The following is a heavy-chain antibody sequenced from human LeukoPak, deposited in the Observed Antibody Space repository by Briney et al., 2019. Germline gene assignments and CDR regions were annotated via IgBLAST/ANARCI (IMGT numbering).Heavy chain of an antibody. CDR1: GFTFSNAW. CDR2: IKSKTDGGTT. D-gene: IGHD3-10*01. CDR3: TTDLYYGSGSYSPFRY. V-gene: IGHV3-15*01. J-gene: IGHJ4*02. Sequence: GGSLRLSCAASGFTFSNAWMSWVRQAPGKGREWVGRIKSKTDGGTTDYAAPVKGRFTISRDDSKNTLYLQMNSLKTEDTAVYYCTTDLYYGSGSYSPFRYWGQGTLVTVSS.